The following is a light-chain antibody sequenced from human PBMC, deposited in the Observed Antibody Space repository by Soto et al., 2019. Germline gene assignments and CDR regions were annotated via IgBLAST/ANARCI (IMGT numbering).Light chain of an antibody. V-gene: IGKV3-15*01. CDR2: GAS. CDR1: QSVAGN. J-gene: IGKJ2*01. CDR3: QQYNNWHSWMYT. Sequence: EIVMTQSPATLSVSPGERATLSCRASQSVAGNLAWYQQKPGQAPRLLIYGASTRATGIPARFSGSGSGTEFTLTISSLQSEDFAVYYCQQYNNWHSWMYTFGQGTKLEIK.